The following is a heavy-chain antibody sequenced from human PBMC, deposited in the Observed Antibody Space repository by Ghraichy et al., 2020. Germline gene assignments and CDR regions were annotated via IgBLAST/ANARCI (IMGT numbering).Heavy chain of an antibody. Sequence: ASVKVSCKASGYTFTSYDINWVRQATGQGLEWMGWMNPNSGNTGYAQKFQGRVTITRNTSISTAYMELSSLRSEDTAVYYCARVMTTVTHFDYWGQGTLVTVSS. D-gene: IGHD4-11*01. CDR2: MNPNSGNT. J-gene: IGHJ4*02. V-gene: IGHV1-8*03. CDR3: ARVMTTVTHFDY. CDR1: GYTFTSYD.